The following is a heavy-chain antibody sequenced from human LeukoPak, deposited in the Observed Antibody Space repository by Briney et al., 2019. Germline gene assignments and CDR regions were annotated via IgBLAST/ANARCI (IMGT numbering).Heavy chain of an antibody. V-gene: IGHV4-59*01. J-gene: IGHJ4*02. CDR3: ARDLRSSGWYVFDH. D-gene: IGHD6-19*01. Sequence: TSETLSLTCTVSGGSISSYYWSWIRQPPGKGLEWIGYIYYSGSTNYNPSLKSRVTISVDTSKNQFSLKLSSVTAADTAVYYCARDLRSSGWYVFDHWGRGTLVTVSS. CDR2: IYYSGST. CDR1: GGSISSYY.